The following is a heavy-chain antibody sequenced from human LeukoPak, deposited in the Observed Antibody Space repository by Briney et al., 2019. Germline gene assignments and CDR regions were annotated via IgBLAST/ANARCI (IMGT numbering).Heavy chain of an antibody. CDR3: ARGHITSVSRYYDILTGPSDFDY. J-gene: IGHJ4*02. CDR1: GGSFSGYY. D-gene: IGHD3-9*01. V-gene: IGHV4-34*01. Sequence: PSETLSLTCAVYGGSFSGYYWSWIRQPPGKGLEWIGEINHSGSTNYNPSLKSQVTISVDTSKNQFSLKLSSVTAADTAVYYCARGHITSVSRYYDILTGPSDFDYRGQGTLVTVSS. CDR2: INHSGST.